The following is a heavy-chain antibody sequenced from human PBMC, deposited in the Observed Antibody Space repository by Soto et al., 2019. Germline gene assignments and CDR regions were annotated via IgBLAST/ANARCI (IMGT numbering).Heavy chain of an antibody. CDR3: AKVRTFKETTHYYYYGMDV. CDR2: ISYDGSNK. J-gene: IGHJ6*02. Sequence: QVQLVESGGGVVQPGRSLRLSCAASGFTFSSYGMHWVRQAPGKGLEWVAVISYDGSNKYYADSVKGRFTISRDNSKNTLYLQMNSLRAEDTAVYYCAKVRTFKETTHYYYYGMDVWGQGTTVTVSS. V-gene: IGHV3-30*18. CDR1: GFTFSSYG.